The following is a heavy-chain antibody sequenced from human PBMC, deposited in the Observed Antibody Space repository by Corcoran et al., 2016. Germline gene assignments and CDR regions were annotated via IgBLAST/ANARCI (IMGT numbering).Heavy chain of an antibody. J-gene: IGHJ6*02. CDR1: GFSLSTSGVG. V-gene: IGHV2-5*02. D-gene: IGHD3-10*01. Sequence: QITLKESGPTLVKPTQTLTLTCTFSGFSLSTSGVGVGWIRQPPGKALEWLALIYWDDDKRYSPSLKSRLTITKDTSKNQVVLTMTNMDPVDTATYYCAPSPRLRELGGRYYYYYGMDVWGQGTTVTVSS. CDR2: IYWDDDK. CDR3: APSPRLRELGGRYYYYYGMDV.